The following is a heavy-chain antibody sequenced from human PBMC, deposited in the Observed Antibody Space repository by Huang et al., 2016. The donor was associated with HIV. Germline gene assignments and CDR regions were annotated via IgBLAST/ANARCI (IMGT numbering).Heavy chain of an antibody. CDR3: TGALASDTGMDV. V-gene: IGHV3-72*01. D-gene: IGHD6-19*01. CDR2: SRNKVRSYTT. Sequence: VQLVESGGGLVQPGGSLRLSCAASGFTFSDHYMDWVRQAPGKGLEWVGRSRNKVRSYTTEYAASVKGRFTISRDDSETSLYLQMNSLRTEDSAVYYCTGALASDTGMDVWGQGTMVTVSS. J-gene: IGHJ6*02. CDR1: GFTFSDHY.